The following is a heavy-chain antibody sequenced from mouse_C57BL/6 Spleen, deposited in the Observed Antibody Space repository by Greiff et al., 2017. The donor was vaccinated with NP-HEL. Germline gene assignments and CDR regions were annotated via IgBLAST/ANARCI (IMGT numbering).Heavy chain of an antibody. Sequence: QLKESGPELVKTGASVKISCKASGYTFTDYYINWVKQRPGQGLEWIGWIFPGSGSTYYNEKFKGKAPLTVDKPSSTAYMLLSSLTSEDSAVYVCARRGYNENCAMDYWGQGTSVTVSS. CDR2: IFPGSGST. J-gene: IGHJ4*01. V-gene: IGHV1-75*01. D-gene: IGHD2-14*01. CDR1: GYTFTDYY. CDR3: ARRGYNENCAMDY.